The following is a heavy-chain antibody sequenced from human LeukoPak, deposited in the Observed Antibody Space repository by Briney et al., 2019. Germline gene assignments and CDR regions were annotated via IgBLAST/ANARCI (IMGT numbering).Heavy chain of an antibody. J-gene: IGHJ5*02. Sequence: PSETLSLTCTASAGSMSYYYWNWIRQAPGKGLEWIGYIYSSWTTNYNPSLKSRVTISEDTSKNQFSLNHSSVIAADTAVYYCARRVVRGVICWFDAWGQGTLVTVSS. V-gene: IGHV4-4*08. D-gene: IGHD3-10*01. CDR1: AGSMSYYY. CDR3: ARRVVRGVICWFDA. CDR2: IYSSWTT.